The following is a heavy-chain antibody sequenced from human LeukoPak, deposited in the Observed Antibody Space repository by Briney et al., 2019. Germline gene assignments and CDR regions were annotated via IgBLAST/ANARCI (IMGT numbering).Heavy chain of an antibody. D-gene: IGHD3-22*01. CDR2: ISGSGGST. V-gene: IGHV3-23*01. Sequence: GGSLRLSCAASGFIFNNYGMSWVRQAPGKGLEWVSSISGSGGSTYHADSVKGRFTISRDNSKNTLFLQMNSLRPEDTAVYYCAKSRSGYYYKSFDPWGQGTLVTVSS. CDR1: GFIFNNYG. CDR3: AKSRSGYYYKSFDP. J-gene: IGHJ5*02.